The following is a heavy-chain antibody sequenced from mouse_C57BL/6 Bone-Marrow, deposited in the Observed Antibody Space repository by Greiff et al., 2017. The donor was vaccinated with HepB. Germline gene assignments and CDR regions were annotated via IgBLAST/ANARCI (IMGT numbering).Heavy chain of an antibody. CDR2: ISNLAYSI. CDR3: ARGGRGFAY. CDR1: GFTFSDYG. Sequence: DVMLVESGGGLVQPGGSLKLSCAASGFTFSDYGMAWVRQAPRKGPEWVAFISNLAYSIYYADTVTGRFTISRENAKNTLYLEMSSLRSEDTAMYYCARGGRGFAYWGQGTLVTVSA. J-gene: IGHJ3*01. V-gene: IGHV5-15*01. D-gene: IGHD3-3*01.